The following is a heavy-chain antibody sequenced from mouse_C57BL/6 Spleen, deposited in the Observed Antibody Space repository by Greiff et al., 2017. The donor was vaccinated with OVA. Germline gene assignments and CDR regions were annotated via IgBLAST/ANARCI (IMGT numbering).Heavy chain of an antibody. CDR1: GFTFSDYG. J-gene: IGHJ3*01. CDR3: ARPTAQATPFAY. V-gene: IGHV5-17*01. Sequence: EVKLVESGGGLVKPGGSLKLSCAASGFTFSDYGMHWVRQAPEKGLEWVAYISSGSSTTYYADTVKGRFTISRDNAKNNLFLQMTILRSVDTAMYYCARPTAQATPFAYWGQGTLVTVSA. D-gene: IGHD3-2*02. CDR2: ISSGSSTT.